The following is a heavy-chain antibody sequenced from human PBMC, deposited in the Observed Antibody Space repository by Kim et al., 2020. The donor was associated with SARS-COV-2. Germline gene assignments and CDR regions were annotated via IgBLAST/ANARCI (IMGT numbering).Heavy chain of an antibody. J-gene: IGHJ4*02. Sequence: ASVKVSCKASGYTFTSYDINWVRQATGQGLEWMGWMNPNSGNTGYAQKFQGRVTMTRNTSISTAYMELSSLRSEDTAVYYCARGRGYSYGYPLWVLDYWGQGTLVTVSS. CDR3: ARGRGYSYGYPLWVLDY. D-gene: IGHD5-18*01. V-gene: IGHV1-8*01. CDR2: MNPNSGNT. CDR1: GYTFTSYD.